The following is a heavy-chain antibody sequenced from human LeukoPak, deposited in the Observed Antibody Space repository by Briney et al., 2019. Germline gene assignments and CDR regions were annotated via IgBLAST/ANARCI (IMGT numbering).Heavy chain of an antibody. CDR2: ISSSSSYI. J-gene: IGHJ4*02. V-gene: IGHV3-21*01. Sequence: GGSLRLSCAASGFTFSSYSMNWVCQAPGKGLEWVSSISSSSSYIYYADSVKGRFTISRDNAKNSLYLQMNSLRAEDTAVYYCARNPWNDEYYFDYWGQGTLVTVSS. CDR1: GFTFSSYS. D-gene: IGHD1-1*01. CDR3: ARNPWNDEYYFDY.